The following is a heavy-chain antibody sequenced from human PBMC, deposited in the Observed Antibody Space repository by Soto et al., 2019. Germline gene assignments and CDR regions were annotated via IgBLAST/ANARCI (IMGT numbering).Heavy chain of an antibody. CDR3: AKGCSCHYACFCD. CDR2: IIGSGGAT. CDR1: GLTFNTYT. V-gene: IGHV3-23*01. J-gene: IGHJ4*02. D-gene: IGHD2-2*01. Sequence: LRLSCAASGLTFNTYTMNWVRQAPGKGLEWVSAIIGSGGATYYADSVQGRFTISRDNSKNTLYLQMISLRAEATAVYCCAKGCSCHYACFCDWGQGARVSVSS.